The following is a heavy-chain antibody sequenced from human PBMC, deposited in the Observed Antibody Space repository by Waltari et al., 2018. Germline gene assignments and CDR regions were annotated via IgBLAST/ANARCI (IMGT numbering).Heavy chain of an antibody. Sequence: EVQLLESGGGLVQPGGSLRLSCAASGFAFSSYAMGWVCQAPGKGPEWLSGISGSGGTTNYAASVKGRITISRDNSKYTLYLQINSLRAEDTALYYCAVDGGSYSSHWGQGTLVTVSS. CDR2: ISGSGGTT. V-gene: IGHV3-23*01. CDR1: GFAFSSYA. CDR3: AVDGGSYSSH. J-gene: IGHJ4*02. D-gene: IGHD1-26*01.